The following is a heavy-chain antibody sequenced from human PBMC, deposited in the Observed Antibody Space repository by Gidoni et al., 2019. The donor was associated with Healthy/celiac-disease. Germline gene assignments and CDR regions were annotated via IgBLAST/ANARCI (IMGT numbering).Heavy chain of an antibody. D-gene: IGHD3-16*02. CDR1: GFTFRNAW. CDR2: IKSKTDGGTT. J-gene: IGHJ2*01. Sequence: EVQLVESGGGLVKPGGSLRLPCAASGFTFRNAWMSWVRQAPGKGLEWVGRIKSKTDGGTTDYAAPVKGRFTISRDDSKNTLYLQMNSLKTEDTAVYYCTTARPGELSLYDDWYFDLWGRGTLVTVSS. V-gene: IGHV3-15*01. CDR3: TTARPGELSLYDDWYFDL.